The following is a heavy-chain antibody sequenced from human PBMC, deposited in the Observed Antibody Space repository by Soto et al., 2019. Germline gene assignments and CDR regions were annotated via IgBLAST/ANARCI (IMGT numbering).Heavy chain of an antibody. J-gene: IGHJ4*02. Sequence: EVQLVESGGGLVQPGGSLRLSCAASGFTFSSYWMSWVRQAPGKGLEWVANIKQDGSEKYYVDSVKGRFTISRDNAKNSLYLQMNSLRVEDTAVYYCGRERLGGWYWGYWGQGTLVTVSS. V-gene: IGHV3-7*04. CDR2: IKQDGSEK. D-gene: IGHD6-19*01. CDR3: GRERLGGWYWGY. CDR1: GFTFSSYW.